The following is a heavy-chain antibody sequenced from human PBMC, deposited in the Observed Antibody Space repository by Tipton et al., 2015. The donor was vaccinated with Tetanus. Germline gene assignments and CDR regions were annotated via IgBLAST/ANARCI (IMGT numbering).Heavy chain of an antibody. Sequence: TLSLTCDVYDGSFSAYYWTWIRQPPGKGLEWIGEINHTGSTNYNPSLRRRVTISVDLSKNQFSLKLSSVTAADTAVYYCVRAPYSSPGKFYFDYWGQGTLVTVSS. CDR3: VRAPYSSPGKFYFDY. J-gene: IGHJ4*02. D-gene: IGHD4-11*01. CDR1: DGSFSAYY. CDR2: INHTGST. V-gene: IGHV4-34*01.